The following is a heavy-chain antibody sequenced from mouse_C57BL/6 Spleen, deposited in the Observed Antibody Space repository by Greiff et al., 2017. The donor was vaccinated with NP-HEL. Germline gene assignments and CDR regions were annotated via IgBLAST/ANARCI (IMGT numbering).Heavy chain of an antibody. CDR3: ARIGIYGNYPLYAMDY. V-gene: IGHV5-17*01. CDR2: ISSGSSTI. CDR1: GFTFSDYG. J-gene: IGHJ4*01. Sequence: EVQLQESGGGLVKPGGSLKLSCAASGFTFSDYGMHWVRQAPEKGLEWVAYISSGSSTIYYADTVKGRFTISRDNAKNTLFLQMTSLRSEDTAMYYCARIGIYGNYPLYAMDYWGQGTSVTVSS. D-gene: IGHD2-1*01.